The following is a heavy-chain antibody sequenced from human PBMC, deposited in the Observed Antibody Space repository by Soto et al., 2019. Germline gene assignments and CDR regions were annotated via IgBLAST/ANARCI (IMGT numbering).Heavy chain of an antibody. D-gene: IGHD3-9*01. CDR2: IYYRGNT. Sequence: PSETLSLTCSVSGDSINSDNYYWGWIRQPPGKGLEWIGSIYYRGNTYYNPSLKTRVTISLDKSKSQFSLKLNSVTAADSAAYFCARLEGLATISYYFDYWGQGTLVPVSS. J-gene: IGHJ4*02. CDR3: ARLEGLATISYYFDY. V-gene: IGHV4-39*01. CDR1: GDSINSDNYY.